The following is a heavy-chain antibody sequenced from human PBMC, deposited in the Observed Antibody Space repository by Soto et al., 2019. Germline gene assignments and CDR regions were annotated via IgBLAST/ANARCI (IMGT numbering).Heavy chain of an antibody. CDR2: IYYSGST. CDR3: ARHRGLYPNCFDP. J-gene: IGHJ5*02. V-gene: IGHV4-39*01. Sequence: QLQLQESGPGLVKPSETLSLTCTVSGGSISSSSYYWGWIRQPPGKGLEWIGSIYYSGSTYYNPSRTLPVPMSLHTPKNQSSLKLSSVTAADTAVYYCARHRGLYPNCFDPWGQGTLVTVSS. CDR1: GGSISSSSYY. D-gene: IGHD3-16*01.